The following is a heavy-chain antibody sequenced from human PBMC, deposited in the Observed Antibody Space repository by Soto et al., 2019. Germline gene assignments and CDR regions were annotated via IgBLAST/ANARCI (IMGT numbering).Heavy chain of an antibody. D-gene: IGHD6-13*01. Sequence: GASVKVSFKASGYTFTSYDINWLRQATGQGLEWMGWMNPNSGNTGYAQKFQGRVTMTRNTSISTAYMELSSLRSEDTAVYYCARVGYSSSWYGCLSGCSHNFDYWGQGTLVTAPQ. J-gene: IGHJ4*02. V-gene: IGHV1-8*01. CDR3: ARVGYSSSWYGCLSGCSHNFDY. CDR2: MNPNSGNT. CDR1: GYTFTSYD.